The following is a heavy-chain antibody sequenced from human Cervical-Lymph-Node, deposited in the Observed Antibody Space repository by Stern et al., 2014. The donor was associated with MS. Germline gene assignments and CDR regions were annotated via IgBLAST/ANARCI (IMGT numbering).Heavy chain of an antibody. Sequence: EVHLVESGGGLVQPGGSLRLSCVASGFGFSSYWMSWVRQAPGKGLEWVANIKQDGSEKYYVDSVKGRFTISRDNAKNSLYLQMNSLRGEDTAVYYCARDCGVGNCDGVRGYSYYYGLDVWGQGTSVTVSS. V-gene: IGHV3-7*01. CDR2: IKQDGSEK. J-gene: IGHJ6*02. CDR3: ARDCGVGNCDGVRGYSYYYGLDV. CDR1: GFGFSSYW. D-gene: IGHD2-21*01.